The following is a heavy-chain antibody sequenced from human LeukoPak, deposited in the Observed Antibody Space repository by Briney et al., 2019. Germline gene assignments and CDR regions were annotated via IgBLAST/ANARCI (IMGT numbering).Heavy chain of an antibody. J-gene: IGHJ4*02. D-gene: IGHD3-10*01. CDR1: GYTFTGYY. V-gene: IGHV1-2*02. CDR2: INPNSGGT. Sequence: ASVKVSCKASGYTFTGYYMHWVRQTPGQGLEWMGWINPNSGGTNYAQKFQGRVTMTRDTSISTAYMELSRLRSDDTAVYYCARGLWFGDNGDYWGQGTLVTVSS. CDR3: ARGLWFGDNGDY.